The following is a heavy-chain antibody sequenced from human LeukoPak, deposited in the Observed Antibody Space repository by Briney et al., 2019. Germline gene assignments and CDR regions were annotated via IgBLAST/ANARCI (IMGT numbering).Heavy chain of an antibody. D-gene: IGHD6-13*01. CDR2: IYYSGSA. CDR3: ARDLAGIDY. J-gene: IGHJ4*02. CDR1: GGSISSGAYY. Sequence: SSETLSFTCTVSGGSISSGAYYWSWIRQHPGKGLEWIGYIYYSGSAYYNPSLKSRVSISVDTSKNQFSLKLSSVTAADTAVYYCARDLAGIDYWGQGTLVTVSS. V-gene: IGHV4-31*03.